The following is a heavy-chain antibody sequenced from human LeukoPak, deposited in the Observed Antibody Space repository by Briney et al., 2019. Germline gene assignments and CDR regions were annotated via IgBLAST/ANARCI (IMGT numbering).Heavy chain of an antibody. CDR3: AGRRAGLDWLDP. CDR1: GDSFSNTNYY. V-gene: IGHV4-39*01. Sequence: SETLSLTCTVSGDSFSNTNYYWDWIRQPPGKGLEWIGAIHCDGRTYYNPSLKSRVTISGDTSENQFSLKLSSVTAADTAIYYCAGRRAGLDWLDPWGQGTLVAVSS. CDR2: IHCDGRT. J-gene: IGHJ5*02. D-gene: IGHD6-19*01.